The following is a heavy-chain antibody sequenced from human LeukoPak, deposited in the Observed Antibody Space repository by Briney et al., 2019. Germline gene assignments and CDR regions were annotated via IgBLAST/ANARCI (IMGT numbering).Heavy chain of an antibody. CDR2: IRSKAYGGTT. Sequence: GGSLRLSCTASGFTFGDYAMSWFRQAPGKGLEWVGFIRSKAYGGTTEYAASVKGRFTISRDDSKSIAYLQMNSLKTEDTAVYYCARECRATVTTNTYYYDSSGYSPFDYWGQGTLVTVSS. D-gene: IGHD3-22*01. V-gene: IGHV3-49*03. CDR1: GFTFGDYA. J-gene: IGHJ4*02. CDR3: ARECRATVTTNTYYYDSSGYSPFDY.